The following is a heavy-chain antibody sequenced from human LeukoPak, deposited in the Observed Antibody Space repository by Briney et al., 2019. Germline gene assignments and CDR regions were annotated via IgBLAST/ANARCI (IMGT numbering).Heavy chain of an antibody. V-gene: IGHV1-8*03. CDR3: ARVWTQTDAFDI. D-gene: IGHD3/OR15-3a*01. CDR2: MNPNSGNT. J-gene: IGHJ3*02. CDR1: GYTFTSYG. Sequence: ASVKVSCKASGYTFTSYGISWVRQAPGQGLEWMGWMNPNSGNTGYAQKLQGRVTITRNTSISTAYMELSSLRSEDTAVYYCARVWTQTDAFDIWGQGTMVTVSS.